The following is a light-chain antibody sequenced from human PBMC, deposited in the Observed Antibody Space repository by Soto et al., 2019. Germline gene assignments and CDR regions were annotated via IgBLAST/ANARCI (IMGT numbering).Light chain of an antibody. CDR2: WAS. Sequence: DIVMTQSPDSLAVSLGERATINCKSSQSVLYSSNNKNYLAWYQQKPGQPLKLLIYWASTRESGVPDRFSGSGSGTDFTLTISSLQAEDVAVYYCQQYHSIPWTFGQGTKVEIK. CDR1: QSVLYSSNNKNY. CDR3: QQYHSIPWT. J-gene: IGKJ1*01. V-gene: IGKV4-1*01.